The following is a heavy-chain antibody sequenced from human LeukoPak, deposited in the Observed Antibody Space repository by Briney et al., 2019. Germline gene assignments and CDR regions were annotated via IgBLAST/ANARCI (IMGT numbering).Heavy chain of an antibody. CDR3: TKMRGSLYAFDI. CDR1: GFTFDDYG. J-gene: IGHJ3*02. Sequence: GGSLRLSCAASGFTFDDYGMTWVRQAPGKGLEWVSGIKWNGGSTAYADSVKGRFTISRDNAKNSLYLQMDSLRAEDTAFYYCTKMRGSLYAFDIWGRGTMVTVS. V-gene: IGHV3-20*04. CDR2: IKWNGGST. D-gene: IGHD2-15*01.